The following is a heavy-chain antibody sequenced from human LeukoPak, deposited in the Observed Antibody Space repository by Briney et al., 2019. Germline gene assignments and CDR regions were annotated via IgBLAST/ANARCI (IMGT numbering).Heavy chain of an antibody. CDR2: ISSSSSYI. Sequence: PGGSLRLSCAASGFTFSSYSMNWVRQAPGKGLEWVSSISSSSSYIYYADSVKGRFTISRDNAKNSLYLQMNSPRAEDTAVYYCASGLSSSCGYWGQGTLVTVSS. CDR3: ASGLSSSCGY. D-gene: IGHD6-13*01. V-gene: IGHV3-21*01. CDR1: GFTFSSYS. J-gene: IGHJ4*02.